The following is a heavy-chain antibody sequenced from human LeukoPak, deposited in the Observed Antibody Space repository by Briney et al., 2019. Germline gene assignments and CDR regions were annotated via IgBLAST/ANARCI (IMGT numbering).Heavy chain of an antibody. CDR1: GFSVSDYY. V-gene: IGHV3-11*06. CDR3: ARDSPTPGMDV. J-gene: IGHJ6*02. CDR2: ISSSSSYT. Sequence: GGSLRLSCAASGFSVSDYYMSWIRQAPGKGLEWVSYISSSSSYTNYADSVKGRFTISRDNAKNSLYLQMYSLRAEDAAVYYCARDSPTPGMDVWGQGTTVTVSS.